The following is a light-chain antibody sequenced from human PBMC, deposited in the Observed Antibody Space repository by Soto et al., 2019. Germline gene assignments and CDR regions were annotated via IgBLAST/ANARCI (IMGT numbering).Light chain of an antibody. Sequence: QDVLTDWRSMVGAPGHTVTISCTGSRSNIGAHYDVHWYQQLPGTAPKLLIYGNSNRPSGVPDRFSGSKSGTSASLAITGLQAEDEADYYCQSYDDSLSVYSFGTWTKVTV. CDR1: RSNIGAHYD. J-gene: IGLJ1*01. CDR2: GNS. V-gene: IGLV1-40*01. CDR3: QSYDDSLSVYS.